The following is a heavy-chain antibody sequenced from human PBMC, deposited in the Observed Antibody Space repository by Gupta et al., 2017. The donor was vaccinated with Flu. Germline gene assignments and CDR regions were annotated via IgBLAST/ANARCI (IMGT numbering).Heavy chain of an antibody. CDR3: AREKFCSTDSCYRWFDP. D-gene: IGHD2-2*01. Sequence: VNPHSGSTNYEHKFQGRVTLAMDTSISTAYMELTRLRSDDTAVYYCAREKFCSTDSCYRWFDPWGQGTLVIVSS. J-gene: IGHJ5*02. V-gene: IGHV1-2*02. CDR2: VNPHSGST.